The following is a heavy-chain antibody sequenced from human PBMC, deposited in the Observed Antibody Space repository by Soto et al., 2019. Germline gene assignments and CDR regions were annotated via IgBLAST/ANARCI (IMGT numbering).Heavy chain of an antibody. CDR1: GFTFDDYA. V-gene: IGHV3-9*01. CDR2: ISWNSGSI. D-gene: IGHD1-26*01. CDR3: AKERHSGSYYYGMDV. J-gene: IGHJ6*02. Sequence: GGSLRLSCAASGFTFDDYAMHWVRQAPGKGLEWVSGISWNSGSIGYADYVKGRFTISRDNAKNSLYLQMNSLRAEDTALYYCAKERHSGSYYYGMDVWGQGTTVTVSS.